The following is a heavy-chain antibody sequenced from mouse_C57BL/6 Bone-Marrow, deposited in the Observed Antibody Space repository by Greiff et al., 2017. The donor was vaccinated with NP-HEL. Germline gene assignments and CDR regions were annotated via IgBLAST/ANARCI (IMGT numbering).Heavy chain of an antibody. V-gene: IGHV8-8*01. Sequence: QVTLKESGPGILQPSQTLSLTCSFSGFSLSTFGMGVGWIRQPSGKGLEWLAHIWWDDDKYYNPALKSRLTISKDTSKNQVFLKIANVDTADTATYYGARISQDRAFYSNYPRLYYAMDYWGQGTSVTVSS. CDR3: ARISQDRAFYSNYPRLYYAMDY. D-gene: IGHD2-5*01. J-gene: IGHJ4*01. CDR1: GFSLSTFGMG. CDR2: IWWDDDK.